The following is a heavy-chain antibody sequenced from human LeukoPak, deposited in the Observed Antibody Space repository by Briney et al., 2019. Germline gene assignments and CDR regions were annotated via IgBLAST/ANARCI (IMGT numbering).Heavy chain of an antibody. J-gene: IGHJ3*02. CDR2: IIPIFGTA. Sequence: SVKVSCKASGGTFSSYAISWVRQAPGQGLEWMGGIIPIFGTANYAQKFQGRVTITTDESTSTAYMELSSLRSEDTAVYYCATVGGSSGSYIVWAFDIWGQGTMVTVSS. CDR1: GGTFSSYA. V-gene: IGHV1-69*05. CDR3: ATVGGSSGSYIVWAFDI. D-gene: IGHD1-26*01.